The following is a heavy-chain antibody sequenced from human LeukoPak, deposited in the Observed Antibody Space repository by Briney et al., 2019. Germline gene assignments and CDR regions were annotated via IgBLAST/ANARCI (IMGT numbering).Heavy chain of an antibody. Sequence: ASVKVSCKVSGYTLTELSMHWVRQAPGKGLEWMGGFDPEDGETIYAQKFQGRVTMTEDTSTDTAYMELSSLRSEDTGVYYCATEGQSAAGTRGAFDIWGQGTMVTVSS. CDR3: ATEGQSAAGTRGAFDI. D-gene: IGHD6-13*01. V-gene: IGHV1-24*01. J-gene: IGHJ3*02. CDR2: FDPEDGET. CDR1: GYTLTELS.